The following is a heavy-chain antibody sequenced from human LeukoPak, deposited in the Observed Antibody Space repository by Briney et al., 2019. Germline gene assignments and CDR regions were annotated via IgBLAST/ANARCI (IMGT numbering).Heavy chain of an antibody. CDR3: ARAQWLDSFDY. CDR1: GFTFSRYW. CDR2: IKQDGSEK. D-gene: IGHD6-19*01. V-gene: IGHV3-7*01. Sequence: TGGSLRLSCAASGFTFSRYWMGWVRQAPGKGLEWVANIKQDGSEKNYVDSVKGRFTISRDNAKNSEYLQMNSLRDEDTAVYYCARAQWLDSFDYWGQGTLVTVSS. J-gene: IGHJ4*02.